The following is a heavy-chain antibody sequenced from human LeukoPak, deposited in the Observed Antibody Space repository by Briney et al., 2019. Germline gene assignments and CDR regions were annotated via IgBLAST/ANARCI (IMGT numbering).Heavy chain of an antibody. CDR3: AKGRGWEASYYYYYMDV. CDR2: ISYDETNK. CDR1: GFTFTNYA. J-gene: IGHJ6*03. V-gene: IGHV3-30*04. Sequence: GGSLRLSCAASGFTFTNYAMHWVRQAPGKGLEWVAVISYDETNKYYADSVKGRFTISRDNAKNSLYLQMNSLRAEDTAVYYCAKGRGWEASYYYYYMDVWGKGTTVTISS. D-gene: IGHD1-26*01.